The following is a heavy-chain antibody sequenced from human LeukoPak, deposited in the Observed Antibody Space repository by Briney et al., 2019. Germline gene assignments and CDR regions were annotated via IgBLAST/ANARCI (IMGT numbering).Heavy chain of an antibody. CDR1: GYTFTSYD. CDR2: MNPNSGNT. J-gene: IGHJ5*02. Sequence: ASVKVSCKAFGYTFTSYDINWVRQATGQGLEWMGWMNPNSGNTGYAQKFQGRVTMTRNTSISTAYMELSSLRSEDTAVYYCARVPHCYDSSVLRFDPWGQGTLVTVSS. D-gene: IGHD3-22*01. V-gene: IGHV1-8*01. CDR3: ARVPHCYDSSVLRFDP.